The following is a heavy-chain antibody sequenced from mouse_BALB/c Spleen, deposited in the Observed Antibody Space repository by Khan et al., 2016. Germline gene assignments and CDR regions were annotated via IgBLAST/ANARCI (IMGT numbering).Heavy chain of an antibody. Sequence: QVQLQQSGAELVRPGSSVKISCKASGYAFSTYWMHWVKQRPGQGLEWIGQIYPGDDDTKYNGKFKGKATLTADKSSSTAYMQLSSLTSEDSAVYFCARFTTGLAVDFWDQGTTLAVSS. CDR2: IYPGDDDT. CDR1: GYAFSTYW. CDR3: ARFTTGLAVDF. J-gene: IGHJ2*01. D-gene: IGHD1-1*01. V-gene: IGHV1-80*01.